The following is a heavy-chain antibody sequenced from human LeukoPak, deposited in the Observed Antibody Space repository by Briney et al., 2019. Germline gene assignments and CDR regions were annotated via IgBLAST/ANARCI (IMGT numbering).Heavy chain of an antibody. CDR1: GGSISSYY. Sequence: PSETLSLTCTVSGGSISSYYWGWIRQPPGKGLEWIGSIYHSGSTYYNPSLKSRVTISVDTSKNQFSLKLSSVTAADTAVYYCARVSTTVVSYDFDYWGQGTLVTVSS. CDR2: IYHSGST. D-gene: IGHD4-23*01. J-gene: IGHJ4*02. CDR3: ARVSTTVVSYDFDY. V-gene: IGHV4-38-2*02.